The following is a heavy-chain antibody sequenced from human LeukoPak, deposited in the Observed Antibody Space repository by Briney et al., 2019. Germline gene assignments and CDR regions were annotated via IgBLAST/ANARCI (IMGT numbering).Heavy chain of an antibody. J-gene: IGHJ3*02. CDR3: ARGGSYLSAFDI. CDR1: GFTFSSNS. CDR2: ISSSSSYI. V-gene: IGHV3-21*04. D-gene: IGHD1-26*01. Sequence: PGGSLRLSCAASGFTFSSNSMNWVRQAPGKGLEWVSSISSSSSYIYYADSVKGRFTISRDNAKNSLYLQMNSLRAEDTAVYYCARGGSYLSAFDIWGQGTMVTVSS.